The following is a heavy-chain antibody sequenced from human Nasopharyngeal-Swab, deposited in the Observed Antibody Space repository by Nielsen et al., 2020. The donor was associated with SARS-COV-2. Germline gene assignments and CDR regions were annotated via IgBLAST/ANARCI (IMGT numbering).Heavy chain of an antibody. J-gene: IGHJ5*01. V-gene: IGHV2-26*01. D-gene: IGHD6-19*01. CDR2: IFSNDEK. Sequence: WIRQPPGKALEWLAHIFSNDEKSYSTSLKSRLTISKDTSKSQVVLTMTNMDPVDTATYYCARTWAVAGGFDSWGQGTLVTVSS. CDR3: ARTWAVAGGFDS.